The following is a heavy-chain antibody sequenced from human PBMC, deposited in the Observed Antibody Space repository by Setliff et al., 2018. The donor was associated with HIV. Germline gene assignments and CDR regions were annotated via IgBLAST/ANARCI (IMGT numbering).Heavy chain of an antibody. D-gene: IGHD2-15*01. CDR3: ARDSDPDIVVVVAAKGGHDAFDI. V-gene: IGHV3-21*01. CDR2: ISRTSSYI. CDR1: GFTFSSYS. J-gene: IGHJ3*02. Sequence: PGGSLRLSCAASGFTFSSYSMNWVRQAPGKGLEWVSFISRTSSYIYYADSVKGRFTISRDNAKNSLYLQMNSLRAEDTAVYYCARDSDPDIVVVVAAKGGHDAFDIWGQGTMVTVSS.